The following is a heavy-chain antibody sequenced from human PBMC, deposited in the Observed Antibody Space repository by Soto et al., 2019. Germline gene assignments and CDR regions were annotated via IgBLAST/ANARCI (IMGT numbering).Heavy chain of an antibody. CDR1: SGSISSGGYY. CDR2: IYYSGST. D-gene: IGHD6-13*01. Sequence: QVQLQESGPGLVKPSQTLSLTCTVSSGSISSGGYYWSWIRQHPGKGLEWIGYIYYSGSTYYIPSLKSQVTISVDTSKKQFSLKLSSVPAADTAVYYCARGPTTLIQQLANWFDPWGQGTLVTVSS. V-gene: IGHV4-31*01. CDR3: ARGPTTLIQQLANWFDP. J-gene: IGHJ5*02.